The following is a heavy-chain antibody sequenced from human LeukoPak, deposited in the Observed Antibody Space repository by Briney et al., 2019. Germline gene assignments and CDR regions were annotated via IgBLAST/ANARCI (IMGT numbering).Heavy chain of an antibody. Sequence: GESLKISCKGSGYSFTSYWIGWVRQMPGKGLEWMGIIYPGDSDTRYSPSFQGQVTISADKSISTAYLQWSSLKASDTAMYYCARHKGSGSYSTDDAFDIWGQGTMVTVSS. V-gene: IGHV5-51*01. J-gene: IGHJ3*02. CDR1: GYSFTSYW. CDR2: IYPGDSDT. CDR3: ARHKGSGSYSTDDAFDI. D-gene: IGHD3-10*01.